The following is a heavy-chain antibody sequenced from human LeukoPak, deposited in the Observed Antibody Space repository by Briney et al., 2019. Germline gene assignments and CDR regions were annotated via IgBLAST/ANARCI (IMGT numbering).Heavy chain of an antibody. CDR1: GYTFTSYY. CDR2: ITPSGGST. CDR3: AKEDSGSSIDY. J-gene: IGHJ4*02. V-gene: IGHV1-46*01. Sequence: ASVKVSCKASGYTFTSYYMHWVRQAPGQGLEWMGMITPSGGSTSYAQKFQGRVTMTRDTSINTDYMELSRLRSDDTAVYYCAKEDSGSSIDYWGQGTLVTVSS. D-gene: IGHD1-26*01.